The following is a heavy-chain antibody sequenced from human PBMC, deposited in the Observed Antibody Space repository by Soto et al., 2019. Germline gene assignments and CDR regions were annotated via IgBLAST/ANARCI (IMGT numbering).Heavy chain of an antibody. Sequence: PGGSLRLSCAASGFTFSSYEMNWVRQAPGKGLEWVSYISSSGSTTYYADSVKGRFTISRDNSKNTLFLQMNSLRDEDTAIYYCAKDGLSDSPSAIDYWGQGTRVTVSS. CDR1: GFTFSSYE. D-gene: IGHD6-13*01. J-gene: IGHJ4*02. CDR3: AKDGLSDSPSAIDY. V-gene: IGHV3-48*03. CDR2: ISSSGSTT.